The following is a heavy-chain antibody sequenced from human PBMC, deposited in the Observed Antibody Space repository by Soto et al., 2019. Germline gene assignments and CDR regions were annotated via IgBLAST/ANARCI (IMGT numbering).Heavy chain of an antibody. D-gene: IGHD3-9*01. CDR3: TRGHRPISTGPGAY. Sequence: GGSLRLSCAASGFIFKMYWMHWVRQSPGKGLVWISSLYNDGTYSDYADSVRVRFTISRDNVNDNLYLQMNNLRAEGSGLYYCTRGHRPISTGPGAYWGHGTTATVSS. CDR2: LYNDGTYS. CDR1: GFIFKMYW. V-gene: IGHV3-74*01. J-gene: IGHJ4*01.